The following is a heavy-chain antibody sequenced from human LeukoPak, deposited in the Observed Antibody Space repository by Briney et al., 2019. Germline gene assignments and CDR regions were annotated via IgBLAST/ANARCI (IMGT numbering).Heavy chain of an antibody. CDR3: ARDKHYSDSSNYV. J-gene: IGHJ4*02. Sequence: GGSLSLSCAASGFSFNDYGMSWVRQGPGKGLEWVSGINWNGGKTGYADSVRGRFTISRDNAKNSLYLQMNSLRAEDTALYYCARDKHYSDSSNYVWGQGTLVTV. CDR2: INWNGGKT. D-gene: IGHD3-22*01. V-gene: IGHV3-20*04. CDR1: GFSFNDYG.